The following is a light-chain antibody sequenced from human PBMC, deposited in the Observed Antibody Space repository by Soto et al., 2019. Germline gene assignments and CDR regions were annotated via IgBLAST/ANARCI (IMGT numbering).Light chain of an antibody. CDR3: QQYNNWPFT. J-gene: IGKJ1*01. Sequence: MMITQSPSTLSVSPSERSTLSSRASQTIGSNLAWYQQKPGQPPRLLIYDASTRATDIPARFTGSGSGTEFTLTISSLQSEDFAVYYCQQYNNWPFTFGQGTKVDIK. CDR2: DAS. CDR1: QTIGSN. V-gene: IGKV3-15*01.